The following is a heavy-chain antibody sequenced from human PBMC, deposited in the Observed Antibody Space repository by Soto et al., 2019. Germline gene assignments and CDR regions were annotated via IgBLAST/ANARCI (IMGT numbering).Heavy chain of an antibody. CDR2: INPMLRIT. Sequence: QVQLVQSGAEVKKPGSSVKVSCKASGKNFNNYFINWVRQVPGQGLERMGGINPMLRITQYRQQFQGRITLTADRSTGTSYLQLSGPGCVDTVVYCVAGDAPPRSGMSYGIDLWGQVPTSPVAS. CDR1: GKNFNNYF. V-gene: IGHV1-69*17. CDR3: AGDAPPRSGMSYGIDL. D-gene: IGHD7-27*01. J-gene: IGHJ6*02.